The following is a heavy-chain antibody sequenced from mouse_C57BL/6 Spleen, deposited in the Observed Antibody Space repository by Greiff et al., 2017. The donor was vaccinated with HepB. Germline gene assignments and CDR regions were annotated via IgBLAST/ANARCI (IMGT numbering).Heavy chain of an antibody. CDR3: TRVGTRFAY. J-gene: IGHJ3*01. CDR1: GYTFTAYE. V-gene: IGHV1-15*01. CDR2: IDPETGGT. Sequence: QVQLQQSGAELVRPGASVTLSCKASGYTFTAYEMNWVKQTPVPGLAWIGAIDPETGGTAYNQNFKGKAILTADQSSSTASIELRSLTSADAAVYYCTRVGTRFAYWGQGTLVTVSA. D-gene: IGHD2-13*01.